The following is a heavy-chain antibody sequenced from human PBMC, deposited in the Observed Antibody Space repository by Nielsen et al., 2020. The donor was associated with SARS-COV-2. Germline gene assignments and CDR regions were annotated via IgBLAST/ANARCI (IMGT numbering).Heavy chain of an antibody. J-gene: IGHJ4*02. CDR3: ARTSRDITIFGVVIRLGY. D-gene: IGHD3-3*01. Sequence: SVKVSCKASGYTFTSYGISWVRQAPGQGLEWMGWISAYNGNTNYAQKLQGRVTMTTDTSTSKAYIELRSLRSDDTAVYYCARTSRDITIFGVVIRLGYWGQGTLVTVSS. CDR2: ISAYNGNT. CDR1: GYTFTSYG. V-gene: IGHV1-18*01.